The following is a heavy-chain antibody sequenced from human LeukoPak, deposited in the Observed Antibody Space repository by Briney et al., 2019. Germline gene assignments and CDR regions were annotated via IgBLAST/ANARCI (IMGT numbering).Heavy chain of an antibody. CDR1: GFTFRNYA. J-gene: IGHJ4*02. D-gene: IGHD3-10*01. Sequence: PGGSLRLSCAASGFTFRNYAMSWVRQAPGKGLEWVSLISGSGGSTDYADSVKGRFTISRDTSKNTLYLQVNSLRAEDTVVYYCAKGGGVISYYFDYWGQGTLVTVSS. CDR2: ISGSGGST. CDR3: AKGGGVISYYFDY. V-gene: IGHV3-23*01.